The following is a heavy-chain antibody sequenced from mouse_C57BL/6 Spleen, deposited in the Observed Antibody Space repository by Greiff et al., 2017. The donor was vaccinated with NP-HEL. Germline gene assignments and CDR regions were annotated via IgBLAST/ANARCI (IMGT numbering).Heavy chain of an antibody. Sequence: EVHLVESGGGLVKPGGSLKLSCAASGFTFSSYAMSWVRQTPEKRLEWVATISDGGSYTYYPDNVKGRFTISRDNAKNNLYLQMSHLKSEDTAMYYCAREYDYDGPMDYWGQGTSVTVSS. CDR2: ISDGGSYT. V-gene: IGHV5-4*01. J-gene: IGHJ4*01. CDR1: GFTFSSYA. D-gene: IGHD2-4*01. CDR3: AREYDYDGPMDY.